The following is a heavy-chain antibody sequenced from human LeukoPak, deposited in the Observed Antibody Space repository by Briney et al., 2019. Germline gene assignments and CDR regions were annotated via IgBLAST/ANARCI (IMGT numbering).Heavy chain of an antibody. CDR1: GFTFSDYY. D-gene: IGHD3-22*01. Sequence: GGSLRLSCEASGFTFSDYYMSWIRQAPGKGLERVSYISGGGSDMYYADSVKGRFTISRDNAKNSLYLQMNSLRAEDTAVYYCARVHDSSGDEDAFDIWGQGTMVTVSS. J-gene: IGHJ3*02. CDR3: ARVHDSSGDEDAFDI. V-gene: IGHV3-11*01. CDR2: ISGGGSDM.